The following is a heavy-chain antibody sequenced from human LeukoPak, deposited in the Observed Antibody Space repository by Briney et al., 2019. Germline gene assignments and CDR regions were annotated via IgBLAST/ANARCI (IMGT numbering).Heavy chain of an antibody. CDR3: ARDMVRGNWFDP. CDR1: GGAISSYY. Sequence: PSETLSLTCTVSGGAISSYYLSWIRQPAGKGLEWIGRIYTSGSTNYNPSLKSRVTMSVDTSKNQFSLKLSSVTAADTAVYYCARDMVRGNWFDPWGQGTLVTVSS. CDR2: IYTSGST. D-gene: IGHD3-10*01. V-gene: IGHV4-4*07. J-gene: IGHJ5*02.